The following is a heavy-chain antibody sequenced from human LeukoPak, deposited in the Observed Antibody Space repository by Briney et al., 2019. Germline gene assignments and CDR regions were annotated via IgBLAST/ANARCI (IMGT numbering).Heavy chain of an antibody. CDR3: ARDGGSYRGRAFDI. Sequence: GGSLRLSCAASGFTSSSYAMHWVRQAPGKGLEWVAVISYDGSNKYYADSVKGRFTISRDNSKNTLYLQMNSLRAEDTAVYYCARDGGSYRGRAFDIWGQGTMVTVSS. D-gene: IGHD1-26*01. CDR1: GFTSSSYA. V-gene: IGHV3-30-3*01. CDR2: ISYDGSNK. J-gene: IGHJ3*02.